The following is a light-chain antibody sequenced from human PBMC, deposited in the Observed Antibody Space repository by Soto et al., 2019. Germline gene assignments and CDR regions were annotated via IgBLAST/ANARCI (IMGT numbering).Light chain of an antibody. CDR2: GND. J-gene: IGLJ3*02. CDR3: QSYDSSLSGWV. Sequence: QSLLTQPPSVSGAPGQRVTISCTGGSSDIGEHYDVHWYQQLPGTAPKLLIYGNDNRPSGIPDRFSGSKSGTSASLAITGLQAEDEADYYCQSYDSSLSGWVFGGGTKLTVL. V-gene: IGLV1-40*01. CDR1: SSDIGEHYD.